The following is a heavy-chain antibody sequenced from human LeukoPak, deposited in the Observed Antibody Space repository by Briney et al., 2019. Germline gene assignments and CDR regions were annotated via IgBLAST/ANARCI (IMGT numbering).Heavy chain of an antibody. J-gene: IGHJ4*02. CDR1: GGSISSSSYY. D-gene: IGHD7-27*01. CDR2: IYYSGST. CDR3: ASYDWGSGKFDY. V-gene: IGHV4-39*01. Sequence: PSETLSLTCTVSGGSISSSSYYWGWIRQPPGKGLEWIGSIYYSGSTYYNPSLKSRVTISVDTSKNQFSLKLSSVTAADTAVYYCASYDWGSGKFDYWGQGTLVTVSS.